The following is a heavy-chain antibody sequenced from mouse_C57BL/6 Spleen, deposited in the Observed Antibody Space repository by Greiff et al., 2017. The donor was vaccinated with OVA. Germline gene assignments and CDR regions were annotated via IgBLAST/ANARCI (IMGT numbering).Heavy chain of an antibody. J-gene: IGHJ4*01. D-gene: IGHD1-1*01. CDR2: ISSGGDYI. V-gene: IGHV5-9-1*02. CDR3: TREGTTVVNDYYAMDY. CDR1: GFTFSSYA. Sequence: EVQLVESGEGLVKPGGSLKLSCAASGFTFSSYAMSWVRQTPEKRLEWVAYISSGGDYIYYADTVKGRFTISRDNARNTLYLQMSSLKSEDTAMYYCTREGTTVVNDYYAMDYWGQGTSVTVSS.